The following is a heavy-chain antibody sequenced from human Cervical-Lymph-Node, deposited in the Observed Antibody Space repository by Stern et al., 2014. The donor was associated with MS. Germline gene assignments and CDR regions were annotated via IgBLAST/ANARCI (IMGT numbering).Heavy chain of an antibody. Sequence: QVQLVQSGGGVVQPGRSLRLSCAASGFTFRNYPVHWVRQAPGKGLEWVAVISYDGGNQYYGDPVKGRFTISRDNSKNKLYLQMNSLRVEDTAVYYCATLGGVAFGFGSADMWGPGTMVTV. V-gene: IGHV3-30*04. CDR3: ATLGGVAFGFGSADM. J-gene: IGHJ3*02. CDR2: ISYDGGNQ. D-gene: IGHD3-3*01. CDR1: GFTFRNYP.